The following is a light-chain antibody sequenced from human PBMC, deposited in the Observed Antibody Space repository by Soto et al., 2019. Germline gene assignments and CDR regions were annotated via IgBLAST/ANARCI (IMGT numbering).Light chain of an antibody. CDR1: QSISSH. V-gene: IGKV1-39*01. CDR3: QQSYSNSIT. CDR2: AAS. J-gene: IGKJ5*01. Sequence: DIQMTQSPSSLSASIGDRITITCRASQSISSHLYWFQQKPGQAPKLLIYAASSLQSGVLSRFSGSGSGTDFTLTISSLQPEDFATYYCQQSYSNSITFGQGTRLEIK.